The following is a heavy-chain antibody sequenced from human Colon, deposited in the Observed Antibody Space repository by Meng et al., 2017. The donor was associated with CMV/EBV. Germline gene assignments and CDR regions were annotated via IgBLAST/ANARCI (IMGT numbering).Heavy chain of an antibody. J-gene: IGHJ4*02. D-gene: IGHD2-15*01. CDR1: GDSVSTNSGS. CDR2: TYYRSKWYN. Sequence: QVQLQQSGPGLVKHSQPLSLPCSISGDSVSTNSGSWNWLRQSPSRGLEWLGRTYYRSKWYNDYAVSVKSRITINPDTSKNQFSLQLTSVTPEDTAVYYCAKSLPHFDYWGQGTLVTVSS. CDR3: AKSLPHFDY. V-gene: IGHV6-1*01.